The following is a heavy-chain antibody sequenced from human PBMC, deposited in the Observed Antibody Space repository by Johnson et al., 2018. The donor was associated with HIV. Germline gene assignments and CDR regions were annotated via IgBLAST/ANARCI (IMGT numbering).Heavy chain of an antibody. CDR2: ISYDGSNK. CDR1: GFTFSSYA. CDR3: AKPKTGIDAFDI. D-gene: IGHD3-10*01. Sequence: VQLVESGGGVVQPGRSLRLSCAASGFTFSSYAMHWVRQAPGKGLEWEAVISYDGSNKYYADSVKGRFTISRDNSKNTLYLQMNSLRVEDTAVYYCAKPKTGIDAFDIWGQGTMVTVSS. J-gene: IGHJ3*02. V-gene: IGHV3-30*04.